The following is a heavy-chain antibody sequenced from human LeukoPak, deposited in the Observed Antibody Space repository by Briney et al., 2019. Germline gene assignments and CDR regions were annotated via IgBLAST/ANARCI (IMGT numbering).Heavy chain of an antibody. J-gene: IGHJ4*02. Sequence: ASVKVSCKASGYTFTNFDINWVRQAAGQGLEWMGWVNPNSGNTGYAQKFQGRVSMTTDTSISTAYMELSSLRSEDTAVYYCARSLSEQPTGYWGQGTLATVSS. CDR1: GYTFTNFD. D-gene: IGHD6-13*01. V-gene: IGHV1-8*01. CDR2: VNPNSGNT. CDR3: ARSLSEQPTGY.